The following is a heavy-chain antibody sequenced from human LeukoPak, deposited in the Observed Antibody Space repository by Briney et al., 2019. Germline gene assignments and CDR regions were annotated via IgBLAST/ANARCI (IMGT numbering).Heavy chain of an antibody. J-gene: IGHJ4*02. Sequence: SETLSLTCAVYGGSFSGYYWSWIRQPPGKGLEWIGEINHSGSTNYNPSLKSRVTISVDTSKNQFSLKLSSVTAADTAVYYCARDRLSPGYFDYWGQGTLVTVSS. CDR2: INHSGST. CDR1: GGSFSGYY. V-gene: IGHV4-34*01. D-gene: IGHD1-14*01. CDR3: ARDRLSPGYFDY.